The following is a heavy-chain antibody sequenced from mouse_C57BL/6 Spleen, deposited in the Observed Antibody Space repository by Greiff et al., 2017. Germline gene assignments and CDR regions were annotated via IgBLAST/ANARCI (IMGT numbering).Heavy chain of an antibody. J-gene: IGHJ3*01. CDR3: ARDYDYDGFAY. D-gene: IGHD2-4*01. CDR1: GFSLSTSGMG. CDR2: IYWDDDK. Sequence: QVTLKESGPGILQSSQTLSLTCSFSGFSLSTSGMGVSWIRQPSGKGLEWLAHIYWDDDKRYNPSLKRRLTISKDTSRNQVFLKITSVDTADTATYYCARDYDYDGFAYWGQGTLVTVSA. V-gene: IGHV8-12*01.